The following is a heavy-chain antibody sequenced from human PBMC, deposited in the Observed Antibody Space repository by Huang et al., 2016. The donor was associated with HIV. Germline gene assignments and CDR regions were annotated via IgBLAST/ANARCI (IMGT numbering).Heavy chain of an antibody. Sequence: QVQLVQSGSELKKPGASVKVSCKVSGYTFTDYQISWVRQAPGQGLEGMGWINPNPGNPTYAQGYTGRVVFSLDPSVSTAYLQISSLKAEDTAVYFCARDSGYYRYFDYWGQGTLVTVSS. V-gene: IGHV7-4-1*02. D-gene: IGHD3-22*01. CDR2: INPNPGNP. CDR1: GYTFTDYQ. J-gene: IGHJ4*02. CDR3: ARDSGYYRYFDY.